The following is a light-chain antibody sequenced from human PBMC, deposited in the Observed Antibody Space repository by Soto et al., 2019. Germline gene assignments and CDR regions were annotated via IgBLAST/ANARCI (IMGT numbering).Light chain of an antibody. V-gene: IGLV2-23*01. CDR2: EGS. CDR3: CSYAGTSTLVV. J-gene: IGLJ2*01. Sequence: QSALTQPASVSGSPGQSITISCTGTSSDVGSYNVVSWYQHRPGKAPKLMIYEGSKRPSGVSNRFSGSKSGNTASLTISGLQAEDEADYYCCSYAGTSTLVVFGGGTKLTVL. CDR1: SSDVGSYNV.